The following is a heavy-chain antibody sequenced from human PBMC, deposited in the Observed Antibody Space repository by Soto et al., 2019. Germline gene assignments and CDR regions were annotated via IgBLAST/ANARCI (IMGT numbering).Heavy chain of an antibody. CDR2: IIPIFGTA. Sequence: ASVKVSCKASGGTFSSYAISWVRQAPGQGLEWMGGIIPIFGTANYAQKFQGRVTITADESTNTAYMELSSLRSEDTAVYYCASLPNYYDSSGYSLNWGQGTLVTVSS. CDR1: GGTFSSYA. D-gene: IGHD3-22*01. J-gene: IGHJ4*02. CDR3: ASLPNYYDSSGYSLN. V-gene: IGHV1-69*13.